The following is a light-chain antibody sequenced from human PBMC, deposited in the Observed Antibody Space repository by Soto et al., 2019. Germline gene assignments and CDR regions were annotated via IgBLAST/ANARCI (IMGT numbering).Light chain of an antibody. CDR3: QQYGSSPTIT. V-gene: IGKV3-20*01. J-gene: IGKJ5*01. Sequence: DIVLTQSPRTLSLSPREKATLSCSASQSVSSSYLAWYQQKPDQPPNLPISGAASRATGIPDRFSGSGSGTDFTLTISRLEPGDFAVYYCQQYGSSPTITFGQGTRLEI. CDR2: GAA. CDR1: QSVSSSY.